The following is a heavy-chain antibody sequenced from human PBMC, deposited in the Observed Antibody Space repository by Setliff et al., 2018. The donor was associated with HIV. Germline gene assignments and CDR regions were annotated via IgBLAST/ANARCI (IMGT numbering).Heavy chain of an antibody. J-gene: IGHJ3*02. CDR3: ARHSPNVGVRGDAFDI. CDR2: IHYSGAT. D-gene: IGHD2-8*01. CDR1: GGSINSGGYY. V-gene: IGHV4-61*08. Sequence: SETLSLTCTVSGGSINSGGYYWTWIRQRPGKGLEWIGYIHYSGATNYNPSLKSRVTISLDTSRTQFSLRLSSVTAADTAVYYCARHSPNVGVRGDAFDIWGQGTVVTVSS.